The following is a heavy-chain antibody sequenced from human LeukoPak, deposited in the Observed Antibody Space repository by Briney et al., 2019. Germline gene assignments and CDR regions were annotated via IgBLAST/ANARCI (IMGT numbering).Heavy chain of an antibody. Sequence: SGPALVKPTQTLTLTCTFSGFSLSTGGMCVHWIRQPLGKAPEWLGRIDWSDNKYYSTSLKTRLSVSKDTSKNQVVLTMANVDPVDTATYYCARSDTVTIFDYWGQGTLVTVSS. V-gene: IGHV2-70*11. D-gene: IGHD4-17*01. CDR3: ARSDTVTIFDY. CDR1: GFSLSTGGMC. J-gene: IGHJ4*02. CDR2: IDWSDNK.